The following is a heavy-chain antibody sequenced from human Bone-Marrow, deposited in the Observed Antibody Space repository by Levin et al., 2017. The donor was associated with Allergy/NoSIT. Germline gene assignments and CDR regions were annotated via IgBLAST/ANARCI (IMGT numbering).Heavy chain of an antibody. J-gene: IGHJ4*02. CDR1: ELTFDNHG. CDR2: VGYDGDTE. CDR3: AGAARNYRQDFGS. Sequence: GGSLRLSCVGSELTFDNHGIHWVRQAPGKGLEWVSVVGYDGDTEHYADSVKGRFTVSRDNSKNTVYLQMSSLRPEDTALYYCAGAARNYRQDFGSWGRGIVVTVSS. D-gene: IGHD1-7*01. V-gene: IGHV3-30*03.